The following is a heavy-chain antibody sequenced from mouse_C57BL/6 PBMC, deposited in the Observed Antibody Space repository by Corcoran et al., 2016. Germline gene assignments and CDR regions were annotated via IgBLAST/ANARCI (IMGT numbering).Heavy chain of an antibody. CDR3: ASPYGSSSYAMDY. J-gene: IGHJ4*01. Sequence: EVQLQQSGPELVKPGASVKISCKASGYTFTDYYMNWVKQSHGKSLEWIGDINPNNGGTSYNQKFKGKATLTVDKSSSTAYMELRSLTSEDSAVYYCASPYGSSSYAMDYWGQGTSVTVSS. CDR2: INPNNGGT. D-gene: IGHD1-1*01. V-gene: IGHV1-26*01. CDR1: GYTFTDYY.